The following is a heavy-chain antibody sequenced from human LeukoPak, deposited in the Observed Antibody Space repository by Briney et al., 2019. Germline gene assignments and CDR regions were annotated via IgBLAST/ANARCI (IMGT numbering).Heavy chain of an antibody. V-gene: IGHV3-30-3*01. CDR2: ISYDGSNK. CDR3: AAGGYDILTPGPVVD. Sequence: GGSLRLSCAASGFTFSSYAMHWVRQAPGKGLEWVAVISYDGSNKYYADSVKGRFTISRDNSKNSLYLQMNSLRAEDTAVYYCAAGGYDILTPGPVVDWGQGTLVTVSS. J-gene: IGHJ4*02. CDR1: GFTFSSYA. D-gene: IGHD3-9*01.